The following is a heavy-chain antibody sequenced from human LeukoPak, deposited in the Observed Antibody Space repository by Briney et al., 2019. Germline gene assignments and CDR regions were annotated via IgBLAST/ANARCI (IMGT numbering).Heavy chain of an antibody. V-gene: IGHV3-33*01. D-gene: IGHD3-10*01. J-gene: IGHJ5*02. CDR1: GFTFSSYG. Sequence: GGSLRLSCAASGFTFSSYGMHWVRQAPGKGLEWVAVIWYDRSNKYYADSVKGRFTISRDNSKNTLYLQMNSLRAEDTAVYYCARDTTYYYGSGSLSWFDPWGQGTLVTVYS. CDR2: IWYDRSNK. CDR3: ARDTTYYYGSGSLSWFDP.